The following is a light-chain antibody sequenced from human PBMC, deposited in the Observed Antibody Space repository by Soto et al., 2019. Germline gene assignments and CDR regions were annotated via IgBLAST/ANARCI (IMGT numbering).Light chain of an antibody. V-gene: IGKV3-11*01. J-gene: IGKJ4*01. Sequence: EIVLTQSPATLSLSPGERATLSCRASQSVGSYLAWYQQKPGQAPRLLIYDASNRATGIPARFSGSGSGTDFILIISGLEPEDSAGYYCQQRSNGLTFGGGNKVEIK. CDR3: QQRSNGLT. CDR2: DAS. CDR1: QSVGSY.